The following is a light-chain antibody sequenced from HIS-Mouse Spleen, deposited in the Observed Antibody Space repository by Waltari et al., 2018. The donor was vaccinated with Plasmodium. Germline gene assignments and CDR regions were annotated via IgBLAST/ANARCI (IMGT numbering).Light chain of an antibody. CDR2: AAS. CDR1: QGIRND. V-gene: IGKV1-6*01. J-gene: IGKJ2*01. CDR3: LQDYNYPYT. Sequence: AIQMTQSPSSLSASVGDRGTITCRASQGIRNDLGWYQQKPWKAPKLLISAASSLQSGVPSRFSGSGSGTDFTLTISSLQPEDFATYYCLQDYNYPYTFGQGTKLEIK.